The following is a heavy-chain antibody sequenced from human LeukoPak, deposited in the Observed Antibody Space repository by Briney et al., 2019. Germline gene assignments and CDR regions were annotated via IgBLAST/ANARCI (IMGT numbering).Heavy chain of an antibody. J-gene: IGHJ4*02. CDR3: ARGWELHD. CDR1: GDTLTSYG. D-gene: IGHD1-26*01. V-gene: IGHV1-18*01. CDR2: ISAKKGNT. Sequence: GASVKVSCKASGDTLTSYGISWVRQAPGQGLEWMGWISAKKGNTKYAQKFQGRVTMTTDTSTSTAYVELRSLRSDDTAVYYCARGWELHDWGQGTLVTVSS.